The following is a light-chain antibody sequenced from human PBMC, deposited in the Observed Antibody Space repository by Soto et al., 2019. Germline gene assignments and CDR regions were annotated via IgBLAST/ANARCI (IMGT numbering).Light chain of an antibody. CDR2: GAS. Sequence: EIVMTQSPASLSVSPGERATLSCRTSQSVDSNLAWYQQKPGQAPRLLIYGASTRATGIPARFSGSGSGTEFTLTISSLQSEDVAVYYCQQYINWPRLFTFGPGTKVDIK. J-gene: IGKJ3*01. V-gene: IGKV3-15*01. CDR1: QSVDSN. CDR3: QQYINWPRLFT.